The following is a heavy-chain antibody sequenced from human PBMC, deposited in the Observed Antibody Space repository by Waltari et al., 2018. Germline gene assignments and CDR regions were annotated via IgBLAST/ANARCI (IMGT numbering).Heavy chain of an antibody. CDR2: IWSDGSKK. Sequence: QVHLVESGGGVVQPGKSLRLSCAASGFTFGSYGMHWVRQAPGKGLGWGGVIWSDGSKKYYAESVKGRFTISRDNSRRSVSLEMNSLRGEDTAVYYCAKAGRRYFDFSEILEWGLGTQVTVSS. D-gene: IGHD3-9*01. V-gene: IGHV3-33*06. CDR3: AKAGRRYFDFSEILE. CDR1: GFTFGSYG. J-gene: IGHJ4*02.